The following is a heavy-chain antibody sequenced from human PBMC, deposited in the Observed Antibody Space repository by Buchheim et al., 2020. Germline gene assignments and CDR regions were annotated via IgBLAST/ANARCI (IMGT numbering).Heavy chain of an antibody. Sequence: QVQLVESGGGVVQPGRSLRLSCAASGFTFSSYGMHWVRQAPGKGLEWVAVISYDGSNKYYADSVKGRFTISRDNSTNTLYLQMNSLRAEDTAVYYCAKDAIYSSSSDSFYWGQGTL. CDR1: GFTFSSYG. CDR3: AKDAIYSSSSDSFY. CDR2: ISYDGSNK. V-gene: IGHV3-30*18. J-gene: IGHJ4*02. D-gene: IGHD6-6*01.